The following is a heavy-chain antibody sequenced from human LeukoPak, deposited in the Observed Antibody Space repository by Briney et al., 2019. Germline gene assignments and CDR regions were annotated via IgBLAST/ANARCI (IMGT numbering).Heavy chain of an antibody. CDR2: INHSGST. J-gene: IGHJ5*02. D-gene: IGHD6-13*01. Sequence: SETLSLTCAVYGGSFSGYYWSCIRQPPGKGLECIGEINHSGSTNYNPSLKSRVTISVDTSKNQFSLKLSSVTAADAAVYYCASRTVVPAAIGYSSSWGRFWFDPWGQGTLVTVSS. CDR3: ASRTVVPAAIGYSSSWGRFWFDP. CDR1: GGSFSGYY. V-gene: IGHV4-34*01.